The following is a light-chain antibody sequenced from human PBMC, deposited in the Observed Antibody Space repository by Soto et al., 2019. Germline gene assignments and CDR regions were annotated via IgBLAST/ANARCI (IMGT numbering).Light chain of an antibody. CDR3: SSYAGSNNLV. V-gene: IGLV2-8*01. Sequence: QSVLTQPPSASGSPGQSVTISCTGTSSDVGGYNSVSWYQQHPGKAPKLMIYEVTERPSGVPGRFSGSKSGNTASLTVSGLQAEDEADYYCSSYAGSNNLVFGGGTKVTVL. J-gene: IGLJ2*01. CDR1: SSDVGGYNS. CDR2: EVT.